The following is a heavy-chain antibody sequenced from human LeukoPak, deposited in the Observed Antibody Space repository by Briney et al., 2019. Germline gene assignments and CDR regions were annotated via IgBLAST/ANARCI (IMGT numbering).Heavy chain of an antibody. V-gene: IGHV1-3*01. Sequence: ASVKVSCKASGYTFTSYAMHWVRQAPGQRLEWMGWINAGNGNTKYSQRFQGRVTITRDTSASTAYMELSSLRSEDTAVYYCARVGTTVTLLFDPWGQGTLVTVSS. CDR1: GYTFTSYA. CDR2: INAGNGNT. CDR3: ARVGTTVTLLFDP. J-gene: IGHJ5*02. D-gene: IGHD4-17*01.